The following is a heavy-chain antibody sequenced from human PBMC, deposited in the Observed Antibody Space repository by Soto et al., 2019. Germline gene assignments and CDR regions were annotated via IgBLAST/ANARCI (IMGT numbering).Heavy chain of an antibody. CDR3: AKGGRRVAANWFDP. V-gene: IGHV3-30*18. Sequence: GGSLRLSCAASGFTFSSYGMHWVRQAPGKALEWVAVISYDGSNKYYADSVKGRFTISRDNSKNTLYLQMNSLRAEDTAVYYCAKGGRRVAANWFDPWGQGTLVTVSS. CDR2: ISYDGSNK. D-gene: IGHD2-15*01. CDR1: GFTFSSYG. J-gene: IGHJ5*02.